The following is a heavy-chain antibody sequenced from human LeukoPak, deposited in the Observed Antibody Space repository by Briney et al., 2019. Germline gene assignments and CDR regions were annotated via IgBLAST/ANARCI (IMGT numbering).Heavy chain of an antibody. CDR1: GFTFSSYW. J-gene: IGHJ4*02. Sequence: GGSLRLSCAASGFTFSSYWMNWVRQAPGKGLEWVANIKQDETGKFYLGSVKGRFTISRDNAKNSLYLQMNSLRVEDTAVYFCAARKVRGVWFYLDYWGQGTLVTVSS. CDR2: IKQDETGK. CDR3: AARKVRGVWFYLDY. V-gene: IGHV3-7*03. D-gene: IGHD3-10*01.